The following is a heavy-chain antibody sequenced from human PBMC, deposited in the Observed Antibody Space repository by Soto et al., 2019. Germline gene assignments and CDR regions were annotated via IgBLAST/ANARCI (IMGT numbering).Heavy chain of an antibody. J-gene: IGHJ4*02. CDR2: IYRSGTT. D-gene: IGHD1-26*01. CDR1: NFSISSGYY. V-gene: IGHV4-38-2*01. Sequence: SETLSLTCVVSNFSISSGYYWGWIRQSPGKGLEWITSIYRSGTTSYNPSLKSRVTISVDPSKNQFSLMLTAVTAADTAVYYCARTHSGSYYSVFNYWGRGSLVTVS. CDR3: ARTHSGSYYSVFNY.